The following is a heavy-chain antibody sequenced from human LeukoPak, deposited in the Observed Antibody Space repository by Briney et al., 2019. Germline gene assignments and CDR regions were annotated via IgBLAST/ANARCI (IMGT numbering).Heavy chain of an antibody. CDR3: ARERKQTEDSSGYYYYFDY. D-gene: IGHD3-22*01. Sequence: SETLSLACTVSGGSISSGDYYWSWLRQPPGKGLEWIGYIYYSGSTYYNPSLKSRVTISVDTSKNQFSLKLSSVTAADTAVYYCARERKQTEDSSGYYYYFDYWGQGTLVTVSS. CDR1: GGSISSGDYY. J-gene: IGHJ4*02. CDR2: IYYSGST. V-gene: IGHV4-30-4*01.